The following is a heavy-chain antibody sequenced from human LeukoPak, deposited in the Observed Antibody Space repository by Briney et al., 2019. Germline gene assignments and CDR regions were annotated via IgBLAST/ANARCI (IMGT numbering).Heavy chain of an antibody. Sequence: ASVKVSCKAFGYTFTSYDINWVRQATGQGLEWMGWMNPNSGNTGYAQKFQGRVTMTRNTSISTAYMELSSLRSEDTAVYYCARVADSSSWYGGGSDYWGQGTLVTVSS. CDR2: MNPNSGNT. J-gene: IGHJ4*02. CDR3: ARVADSSSWYGGGSDY. D-gene: IGHD6-13*01. CDR1: GYTFTSYD. V-gene: IGHV1-8*01.